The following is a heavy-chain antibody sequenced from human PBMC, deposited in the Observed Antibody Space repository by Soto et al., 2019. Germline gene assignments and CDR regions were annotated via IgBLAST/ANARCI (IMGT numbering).Heavy chain of an antibody. V-gene: IGHV1-3*04. J-gene: IGHJ6*02. Sequence: QVQLVQSGAGVKKPGASVKVSCKASGYSFSDYTMHWVRRAPGQPPEWMARINTGTASTEYSQKFQGRVTITRDTSATTAYMDLSSLRSEDTAVYYCARGPQDSYGMDVWGQGTTVTVS. CDR1: GYSFSDYT. CDR3: ARGPQDSYGMDV. CDR2: INTGTAST.